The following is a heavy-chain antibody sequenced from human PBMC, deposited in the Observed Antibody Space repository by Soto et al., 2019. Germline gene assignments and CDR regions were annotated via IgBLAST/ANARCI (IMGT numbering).Heavy chain of an antibody. V-gene: IGHV3-48*01. D-gene: IGHD6-13*01. CDR2: IGIGSSTK. J-gene: IGHJ6*02. Sequence: PGGSLRLSCAASGFTFRNYGMNWVRQAPGKGLEWVSYIGIGSSTKYYADSVKGRFTISRDNSKNTLYLQMNSLRAEDTAVYYCARVRSGSSSWYYYYYYGMDVWGQGTTVTVSS. CDR3: ARVRSGSSSWYYYYYYGMDV. CDR1: GFTFRNYG.